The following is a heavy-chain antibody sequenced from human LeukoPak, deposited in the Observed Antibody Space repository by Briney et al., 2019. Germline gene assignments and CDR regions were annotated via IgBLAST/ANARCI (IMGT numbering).Heavy chain of an antibody. CDR2: IYTSGST. Sequence: SETLSLTCTVSGGSISSYYWSWIRQPPGKELEWIGYIYTSGSTNYNPSLKSRVTMSVDTSKNQFSLKLSSVTAADTAVYYCARAGDDPFDYWGQGTLVTVSS. CDR1: GGSISSYY. CDR3: ARAGDDPFDY. J-gene: IGHJ4*02. D-gene: IGHD2-21*01. V-gene: IGHV4-4*08.